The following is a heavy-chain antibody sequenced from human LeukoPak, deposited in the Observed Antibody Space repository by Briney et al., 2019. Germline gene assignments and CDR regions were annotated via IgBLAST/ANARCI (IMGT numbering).Heavy chain of an antibody. J-gene: IGHJ4*02. D-gene: IGHD3-22*01. CDR2: ITNSGTTI. Sequence: GGSLRLSCAASGFTFTDYYMSWIRQAPGKGLEWVSYITNSGTTIYYADSVKGRFTISRDNAKNSLYLQMNSLRAEDTAVYYCVRDDDRPDNGLDYWGQGTLVTVSS. V-gene: IGHV3-11*01. CDR1: GFTFTDYY. CDR3: VRDDDRPDNGLDY.